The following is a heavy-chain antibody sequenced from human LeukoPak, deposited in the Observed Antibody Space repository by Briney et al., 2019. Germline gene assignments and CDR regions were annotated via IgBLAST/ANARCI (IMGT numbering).Heavy chain of an antibody. CDR3: TRVKTTVTKWSSDY. CDR2: IKSKTDGGTT. J-gene: IGHJ4*02. CDR1: GFTFSNAW. V-gene: IGHV3-15*01. D-gene: IGHD4-11*01. Sequence: PGGSLRLSCAASGFTFSNAWMSWVRQAPGKGLEWVGRIKSKTDGGTTDYAAPVKGRFTISRDDSKNTLYLQMNSLKTEDTAVYYCTRVKTTVTKWSSDYWGQGTLVTVSS.